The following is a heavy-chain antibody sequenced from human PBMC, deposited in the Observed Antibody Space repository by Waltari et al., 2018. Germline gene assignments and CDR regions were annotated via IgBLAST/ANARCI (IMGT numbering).Heavy chain of an antibody. J-gene: IGHJ4*02. V-gene: IGHV1-2*06. CDR3: LRDSSGSHFDY. Sequence: LVQSVAEVKKPGASVKVSCKASGYNFTGYAILWVRQAPGQGLEWMGRINPKNGDTHYAQKFQGRVAMTTDTSTNTAFMELHSLRSDDTAVYYCLRDSSGSHFDYWGQGTLVTVSS. D-gene: IGHD3-22*01. CDR2: INPKNGDT. CDR1: GYNFTGYA.